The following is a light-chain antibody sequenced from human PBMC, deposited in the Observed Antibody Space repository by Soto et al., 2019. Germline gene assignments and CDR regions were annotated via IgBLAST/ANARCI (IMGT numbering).Light chain of an antibody. CDR1: PSVSSSY. Sequence: EIILTQSPATLSLSPGERATPSCGASPSVSSSYVAWYQHRPGLAPRLLIHDASSRATGIPDRFSGTKSGTDFTLTIRRLEPEDAAVYYCQQYGSSPITFGQGTRLEIK. CDR2: DAS. J-gene: IGKJ5*01. CDR3: QQYGSSPIT. V-gene: IGKV3D-20*01.